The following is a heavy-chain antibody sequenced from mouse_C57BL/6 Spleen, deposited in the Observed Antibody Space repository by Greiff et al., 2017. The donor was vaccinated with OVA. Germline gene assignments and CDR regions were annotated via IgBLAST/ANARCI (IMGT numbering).Heavy chain of an antibody. Sequence: QVQLQQSGPELVKPGASVKISCKASGYAFSSSWMNWVKQRPGKGLEWIGRIYPGDGDTNYNGKFKGKATLTADKSSSTAYMQLSSLTSEDSAVYFCARRTYYDYDGVYFDYWGTGTTLTVSS. V-gene: IGHV1-82*01. CDR1: GYAFSSSW. CDR3: ARRTYYDYDGVYFDY. CDR2: IYPGDGDT. J-gene: IGHJ2*01. D-gene: IGHD2-4*01.